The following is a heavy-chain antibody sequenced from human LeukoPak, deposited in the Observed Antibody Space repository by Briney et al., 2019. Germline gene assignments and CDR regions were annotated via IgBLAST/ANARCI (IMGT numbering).Heavy chain of an antibody. Sequence: PGGSLRLSCAASGFTFSSYAMSWVRQAPGKGLEWVSAISGSGGSTYYADSVKGRFTISRDNAKNSLYLQMNSLRAEDTAVYYCAREDTDFWSGYYPWGQGTLVTVSS. J-gene: IGHJ5*02. CDR2: ISGSGGST. CDR1: GFTFSSYA. V-gene: IGHV3-23*01. CDR3: AREDTDFWSGYYP. D-gene: IGHD3-3*01.